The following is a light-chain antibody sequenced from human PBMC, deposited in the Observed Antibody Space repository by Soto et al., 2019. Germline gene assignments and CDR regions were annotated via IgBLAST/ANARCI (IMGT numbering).Light chain of an antibody. CDR3: CSYAGKSTWV. Sequence: QSVLTQPASVSGSPGQSITISCTGSSSDVGSYNFVSWYQQRPGKAPEIIIYEVSKRSSGVSNRFSGSKSGNTASLTISGLRAEDEADYYCCSYAGKSTWVLGGGTKVTVL. J-gene: IGLJ2*01. CDR1: SSDVGSYNF. CDR2: EVS. V-gene: IGLV2-23*02.